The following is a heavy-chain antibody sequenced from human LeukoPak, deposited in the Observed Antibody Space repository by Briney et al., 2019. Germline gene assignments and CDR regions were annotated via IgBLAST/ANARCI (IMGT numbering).Heavy chain of an antibody. CDR3: ARGPTYSTDAFDI. D-gene: IGHD4-11*01. V-gene: IGHV1-18*04. J-gene: IGHJ3*02. Sequence: ASVKVSCKASGYTFAAYYIHWVRQAPGQGLEWMGWISAYNGNTNYAQKLQGRVTMTTDTSTSTAYMELRSLRSDDTAVYYCARGPTYSTDAFDIWGQGTMVTVSS. CDR2: ISAYNGNT. CDR1: GYTFAAYY.